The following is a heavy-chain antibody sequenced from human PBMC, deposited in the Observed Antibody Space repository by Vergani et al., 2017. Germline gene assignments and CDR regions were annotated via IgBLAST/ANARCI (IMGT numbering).Heavy chain of an antibody. CDR3: ANPAVVEPLGY. D-gene: IGHD2-15*01. V-gene: IGHV3-11*05. CDR1: GFTFSDYY. Sequence: QVQLVESGGGLVKPGGSLRLSCAASGFTFSDYYMSWIRQAPGKGLEWVSYISSSSSYTNYADSVKGRFTISRDNAKNSLYLQMNSLRAEDTAVYYCANPAVVEPLGYWGQGTLVTVSS. J-gene: IGHJ4*02. CDR2: ISSSSSYT.